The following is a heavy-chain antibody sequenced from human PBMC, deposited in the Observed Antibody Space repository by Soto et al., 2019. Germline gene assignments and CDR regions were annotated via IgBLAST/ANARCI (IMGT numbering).Heavy chain of an antibody. V-gene: IGHV4-4*07. Sequence: KPSETLSLTCSVSGGTISCYYWTWMRQPAGKGLEWIGRIYSSGNTKYNPSLQSRVTMSLDTSNNQFSLRLTSVTAADTAVYYCARGQRFSDWFDPWGQGTWVSVSS. J-gene: IGHJ5*02. D-gene: IGHD3-3*01. CDR1: GGTISCYY. CDR2: IYSSGNT. CDR3: ARGQRFSDWFDP.